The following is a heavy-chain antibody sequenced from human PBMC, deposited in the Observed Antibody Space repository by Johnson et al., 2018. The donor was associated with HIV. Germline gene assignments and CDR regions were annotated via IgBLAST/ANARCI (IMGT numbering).Heavy chain of an antibody. CDR3: ARGRGYSSSNDAFDI. V-gene: IGHV3-13*01. J-gene: IGHJ3*02. CDR1: GFTFDDYG. D-gene: IGHD6-13*01. CDR2: IGSAGDT. Sequence: VQLVESGGGLVQPGRSLRLSCAASGFTFDDYGMHWVRQAPGKGLEWVSGIGSAGDTYYPGSVKGRFTISRENAKNTLYLQMNSLRAEDTAVYYCARGRGYSSSNDAFDIWGQGTMVTVSS.